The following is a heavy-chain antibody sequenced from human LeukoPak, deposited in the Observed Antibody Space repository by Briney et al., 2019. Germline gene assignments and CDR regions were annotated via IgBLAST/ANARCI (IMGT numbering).Heavy chain of an antibody. J-gene: IGHJ4*02. Sequence: ASVKVSCKVSGYTLTELSMHWVRQAPGKGLEWMGGFDPEDGETIYAQKFQGRVTMTEDTSTDTAYMELSRLRSDDTAVYYCARDLPGYSGYDYGGLIDYWGQGTLVTVSS. CDR2: FDPEDGET. V-gene: IGHV1-24*01. CDR1: GYTLTELS. CDR3: ARDLPGYSGYDYGGLIDY. D-gene: IGHD5-12*01.